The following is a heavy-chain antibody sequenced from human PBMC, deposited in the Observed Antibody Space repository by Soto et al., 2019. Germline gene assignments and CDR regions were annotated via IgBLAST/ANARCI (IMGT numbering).Heavy chain of an antibody. J-gene: IGHJ5*02. V-gene: IGHV4-59*08. CDR1: GGSISSYY. Sequence: PSETLSLTCTVSGGSISSYYWSWIRQPPGKGLEWIGYIYYSGSTNYNPSLKSRVTISVDTSQNQFSLTLSSVTAADTAVYYCARHAKTWGDYLNWFDPWGQGTLVTVSS. CDR2: IYYSGST. D-gene: IGHD4-17*01. CDR3: ARHAKTWGDYLNWFDP.